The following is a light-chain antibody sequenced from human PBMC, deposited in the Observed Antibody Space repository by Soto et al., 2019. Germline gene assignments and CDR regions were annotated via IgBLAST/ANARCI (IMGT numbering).Light chain of an antibody. CDR3: QQSYPAT. CDR2: DAS. CDR1: QSVSNNY. Sequence: EMVLTQSRGTVSLSPGERATLSCRASQSVSNNYLAWYQQKPGQAPRLLIYDASSRATGIPDRFSGSGSGTDFTLTISRLGPEDCAVYYFQQSYPATFGQGTKVDIK. J-gene: IGKJ1*01. V-gene: IGKV3-20*01.